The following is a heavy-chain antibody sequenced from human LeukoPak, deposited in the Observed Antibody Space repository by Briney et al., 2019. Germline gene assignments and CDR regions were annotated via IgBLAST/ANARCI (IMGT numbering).Heavy chain of an antibody. V-gene: IGHV4-34*01. J-gene: IGHJ4*02. CDR2: INHSGST. D-gene: IGHD1-26*01. CDR1: GGSFSGYY. Sequence: PSETLSLTCAVHGGSFSGYYWSWIRQPPGEGLEWIGEINHSGSTNYNPSLKSRVTISVDTSKNQFSLKLSSVTAADTAVYYCARGVVGATDYFDYWGQGTLVTVSS. CDR3: ARGVVGATDYFDY.